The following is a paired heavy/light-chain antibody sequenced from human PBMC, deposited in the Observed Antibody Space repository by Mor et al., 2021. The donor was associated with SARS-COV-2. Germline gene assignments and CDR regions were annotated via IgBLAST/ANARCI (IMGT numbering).Heavy chain of an antibody. J-gene: IGHJ4*02. Sequence: QVQLVESGGGVVQPGRSLRLSCAASGFTFSTYGMHWVRQAPGKGLEWVALIWNDGTNKYYADSVKGRFTISRDKSKNTLYLQMNSLRAEDTAVYYCASETLVGATSSFDYWGQGTLVTVSS. V-gene: IGHV3-33*08. D-gene: IGHD1-26*01. CDR2: IWNDGTNK. CDR3: ASETLVGATSSFDY. CDR1: GFTFSTYG.
Light chain of an antibody. CDR1: TLRNYY. CDR3: NSRDSSGSHRV. J-gene: IGLJ3*02. CDR2: GKN. V-gene: IGLV3-19*01. Sequence: SSELTQDPAVSVALGQTVRITCQGDTLRNYYASWYQQKPGQAPVLVAYGKNNRPSGIPDRFSGSSSGNTASLTITGAQAEDEADYYCNSRDSSGSHRVFGGGTRLTV.